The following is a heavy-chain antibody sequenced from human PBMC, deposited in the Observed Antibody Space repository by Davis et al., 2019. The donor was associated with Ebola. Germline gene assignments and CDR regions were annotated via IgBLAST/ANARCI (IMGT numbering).Heavy chain of an antibody. CDR2: ISYDGSNK. J-gene: IGHJ6*04. CDR1: GFTVGNNY. D-gene: IGHD1-26*01. CDR3: AKEGGTYYYYDMDV. V-gene: IGHV3-30*18. Sequence: GGSLRLSCAASGFTVGNNYLTWVRQAPGKGLEWVAVISYDGSNKYYADSVKGRFTISRDNSKNTLHLQMNSLRPEDTALYYCAKEGGTYYYYDMDVWGKGTTVTVSS.